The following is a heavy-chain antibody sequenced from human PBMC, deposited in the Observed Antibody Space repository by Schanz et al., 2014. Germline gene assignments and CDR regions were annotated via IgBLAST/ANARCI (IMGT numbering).Heavy chain of an antibody. CDR2: ISNDGSIK. CDR1: GFTFSSYA. CDR3: AKDSTHIDIVLVPTAIDY. V-gene: IGHV3-30-3*01. Sequence: QVQLLQFGGGVVQPGRSLRLSCAASGFTFSSYAMHWVRQAPGKGLEWVALISNDGSIKYYADSVKGRFTISRDSPKNTLYLQMNSLRAEDTAVYYCAKDSTHIDIVLVPTAIDYWGQGTLVTVSS. D-gene: IGHD2-2*01. J-gene: IGHJ4*02.